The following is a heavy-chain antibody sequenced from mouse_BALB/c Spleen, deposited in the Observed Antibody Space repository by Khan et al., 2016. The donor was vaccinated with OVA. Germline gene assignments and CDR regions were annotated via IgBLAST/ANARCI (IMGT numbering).Heavy chain of an antibody. J-gene: IGHJ3*01. D-gene: IGHD2-13*01. Sequence: SLKLSCSSSGFTFSDYYMYWVRQTPEKKLEWVATISDGGSYTYYTDSVKGRFTISRDDAKNNLYLQMSSLKSEDTAIYYCLRGYYGDPFAYWGQGTLVTVSA. CDR3: LRGYYGDPFAY. CDR1: GFTFSDYY. V-gene: IGHV5-4*02. CDR2: ISDGGSYT.